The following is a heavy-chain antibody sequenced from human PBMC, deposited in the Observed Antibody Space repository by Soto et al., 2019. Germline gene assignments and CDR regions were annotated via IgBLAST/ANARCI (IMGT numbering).Heavy chain of an antibody. CDR3: VKDESINWYSGHFRH. D-gene: IGHD6-13*01. J-gene: IGHJ1*01. V-gene: IGHV3-11*05. Sequence: GGSLRLSCAGSGFTFGDSYMSWIRQAPGKGLEWLSYISPGSRYPAYADSVKGRFTISRDNAKNSLHLQMNSLRAEDTAFYYCVKDESINWYSGHFRHWGQGTLVTVSS. CDR2: ISPGSRYP. CDR1: GFTFGDSY.